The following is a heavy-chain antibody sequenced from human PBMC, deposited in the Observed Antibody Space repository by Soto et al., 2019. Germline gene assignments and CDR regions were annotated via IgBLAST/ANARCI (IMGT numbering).Heavy chain of an antibody. D-gene: IGHD3-3*01. V-gene: IGHV1-3*01. J-gene: IGHJ4*02. CDR2: INAGNGNT. Sequence: GASVKVSCKASGYTFTSYAMHWVRQAPGQRLEWMGRINAGNGNTKYSQKFQGRVTITRDTSASTAYMELSSLRSEDTAVYYCARVPSDFWSGYYLPYYFDYWGQGTLVTVSS. CDR1: GYTFTSYA. CDR3: ARVPSDFWSGYYLPYYFDY.